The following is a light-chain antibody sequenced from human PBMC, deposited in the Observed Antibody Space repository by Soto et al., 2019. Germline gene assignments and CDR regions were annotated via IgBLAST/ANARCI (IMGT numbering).Light chain of an antibody. CDR2: AAS. CDR1: LGIRND. CDR3: LQDYNYPLT. Sequence: AIQLTQSPSSLSASIGDRVTITCRASLGIRNDLGWYQEKPGEAPRLLVYAASTLHSGVPSRFSGSGSGTEFTLTISSLQLEDFGTYYCLQDYNYPLTFGGGTRLEI. V-gene: IGKV1-6*02. J-gene: IGKJ4*01.